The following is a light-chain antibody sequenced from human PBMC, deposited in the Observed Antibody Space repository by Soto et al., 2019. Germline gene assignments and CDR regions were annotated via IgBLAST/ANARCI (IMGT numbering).Light chain of an antibody. J-gene: IGLJ2*01. CDR2: EVY. CDR3: TSHTTTYTV. Sequence: QSVLTQPASVSGSPGQSITITCIGVSSDVSAYDFVSWYQQHPGKAPKLIIYEVYNRPSEVSDRFSGSKSGNTASLSISGLQAEDEADYYCTSHTTTYTVFGGGTQLTVL. V-gene: IGLV2-14*01. CDR1: SSDVSAYDF.